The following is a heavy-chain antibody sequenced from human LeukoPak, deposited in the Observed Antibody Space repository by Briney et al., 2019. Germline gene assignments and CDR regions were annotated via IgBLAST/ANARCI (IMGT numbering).Heavy chain of an antibody. CDR1: GYNFPSYT. CDR2: INGDNGNT. Sequence: ASVTVSSKTSGYNFPSYTMHWLRQAPGQSPEWMGSINGDNGNTKYSEKFQGRVTFTRDTSASSAYMELSRLRSEDTAVYYCARSSSGTYHYWGQGTLVTVSS. J-gene: IGHJ4*02. V-gene: IGHV1-3*01. CDR3: ARSSSGTYHY. D-gene: IGHD3-10*01.